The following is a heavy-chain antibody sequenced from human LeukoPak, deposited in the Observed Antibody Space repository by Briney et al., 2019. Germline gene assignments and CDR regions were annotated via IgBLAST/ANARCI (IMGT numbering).Heavy chain of an antibody. Sequence: HPGGSLRLSCSASGFTFSSYAMHWVRQAPGKGLEWVARINTNGSPTQYADSVKGRFTISRDNAKTTLYLQMNSLRDEDTAVYYCAGDLISGSGSLGYWGQGTLVTVSS. V-gene: IGHV3-74*01. J-gene: IGHJ4*02. CDR2: INTNGSPT. CDR1: GFTFSSYA. D-gene: IGHD3-10*01. CDR3: AGDLISGSGSLGY.